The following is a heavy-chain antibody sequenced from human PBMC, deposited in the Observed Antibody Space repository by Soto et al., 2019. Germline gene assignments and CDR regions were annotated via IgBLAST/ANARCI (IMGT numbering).Heavy chain of an antibody. Sequence: ASVKVSCKASGYTFTGYYMHWVRQAPGQGREWMGWINPNSGGTNYAQKFQGWVTMTRDTSISTAYMELSRLRSDDTAVYYCARYCSSSSCSQLYGMDVWGQGTTVTVSS. CDR2: INPNSGGT. CDR1: GYTFTGYY. CDR3: ARYCSSSSCSQLYGMDV. J-gene: IGHJ6*02. V-gene: IGHV1-2*04. D-gene: IGHD2-15*01.